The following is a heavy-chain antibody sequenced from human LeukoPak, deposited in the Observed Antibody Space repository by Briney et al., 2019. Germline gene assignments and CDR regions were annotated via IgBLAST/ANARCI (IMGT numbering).Heavy chain of an antibody. CDR2: IYYSGST. V-gene: IGHV4-59*05. CDR3: ASGRYSGSDWEGHYFDY. CDR1: GGSFSGYY. D-gene: IGHD5-12*01. J-gene: IGHJ4*02. Sequence: KPSETLSLTCAVYGGSFSGYYWSWIRQPAGKGLEWIGSIYYSGSTYYDPSLKSRVTISVDTSKNQFSLKLSSVTAADTAVYYCASGRYSGSDWEGHYFDYWGQGTLVTVSS.